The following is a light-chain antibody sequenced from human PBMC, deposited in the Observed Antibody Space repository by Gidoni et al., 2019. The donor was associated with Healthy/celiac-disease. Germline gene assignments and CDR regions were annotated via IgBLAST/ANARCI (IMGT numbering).Light chain of an antibody. CDR2: KDS. CDR3: QSADSSGTHVV. V-gene: IGLV3-25*03. J-gene: IGLJ2*01. CDR1: ALPKQY. Sequence: SYELTQPPPVSVSTGQTARITCTGDALPKQYAYWYQQKPGQAPVLVIYKDSERPSGIPERFSGSSSGTTVTLTISGVQAEDEADYYCQSADSSGTHVVFGGGTKLTVL.